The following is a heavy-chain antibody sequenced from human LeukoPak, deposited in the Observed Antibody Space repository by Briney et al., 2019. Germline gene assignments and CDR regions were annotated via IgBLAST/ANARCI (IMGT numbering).Heavy chain of an antibody. CDR3: AKGGEYSYAILTN. CDR2: ISGSGGST. Sequence: GGSLRLSCAASGFTFSTYAMSWVRQAPGKGLEWVSAISGSGGSTYYADSVKGRFIISRDNSKNTLSLQMSSLRAEDTAVYYCAKGGEYSYAILTNWGQGTLVTVSS. J-gene: IGHJ4*02. D-gene: IGHD5-18*01. CDR1: GFTFSTYA. V-gene: IGHV3-23*01.